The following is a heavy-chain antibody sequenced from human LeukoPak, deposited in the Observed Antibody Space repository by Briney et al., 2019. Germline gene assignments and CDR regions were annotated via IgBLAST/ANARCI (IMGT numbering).Heavy chain of an antibody. CDR2: ISSSSSYI. Sequence: GGSLRLSCAASGFTFSSYSMNWVRQAPGKGLEWVSSISSSSSYIYYADSEKGRFTISRDNAKNSLYLQMNSLRAEDTAVYYCAREASMVRGVQDDYWXXXTXVTVFS. CDR3: AREASMVRGVQDDY. J-gene: IGHJ4*01. V-gene: IGHV3-21*01. CDR1: GFTFSSYS. D-gene: IGHD3-10*01.